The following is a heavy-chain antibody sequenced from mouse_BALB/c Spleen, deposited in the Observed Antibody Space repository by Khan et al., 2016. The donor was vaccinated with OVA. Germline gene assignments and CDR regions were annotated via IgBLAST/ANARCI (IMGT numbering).Heavy chain of an antibody. CDR1: GYTFTSYW. CDR2: IDPSDSYT. Sequence: QVQLQQPGAELVKPGASVKMSCKAAGYTFTSYWMHWVKQRPGQGLEWIGVIDPSDSYTSYNQKFKGKATLTVDTSSSTAYMQLSSLTSEDSAVYYWRRKGCDGYYEAFAYWGQGTLVTVSA. CDR3: RRKGCDGYYEAFAY. D-gene: IGHD2-3*01. V-gene: IGHV1S127*01. J-gene: IGHJ3*01.